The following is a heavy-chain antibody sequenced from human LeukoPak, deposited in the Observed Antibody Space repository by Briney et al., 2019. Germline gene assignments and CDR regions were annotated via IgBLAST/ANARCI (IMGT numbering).Heavy chain of an antibody. J-gene: IGHJ4*02. Sequence: GGSLRLSCAASGFTFSSYAMYWVRQAPGKGLEWVAVISYDGSNKYYADSVKGRFTISRDNSKNTLCLQMNSLRAEDTAVYYCARDLAGWGQGTLVTVSS. D-gene: IGHD3-10*01. CDR2: ISYDGSNK. V-gene: IGHV3-30-3*01. CDR1: GFTFSSYA. CDR3: ARDLAG.